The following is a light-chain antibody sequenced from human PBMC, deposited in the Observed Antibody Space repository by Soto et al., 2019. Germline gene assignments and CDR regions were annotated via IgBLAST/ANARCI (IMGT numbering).Light chain of an antibody. CDR1: DNIGPW. Sequence: DIQMTQSPSTLSAPMGDRFAITCRAIDNIGPWVAWYQQKPEKAPKLLIYKASTLETGDPSRFAGSGSGTGFTLTITRLQPDDFATYYCQHYNAYSRTFGQGTKVDIK. J-gene: IGKJ1*01. CDR2: KAS. V-gene: IGKV1-5*03. CDR3: QHYNAYSRT.